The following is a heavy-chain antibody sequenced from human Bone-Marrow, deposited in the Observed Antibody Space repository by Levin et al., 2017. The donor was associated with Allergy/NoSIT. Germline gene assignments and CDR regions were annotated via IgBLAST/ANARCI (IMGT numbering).Heavy chain of an antibody. Sequence: SETLSLTCTVSGGSISSGNYYWSWIRQFPGKGLEWIGYIYYNGSAYYNPSLKSRPTMTVDTSRNQFSLDLSSVAAADTAVYYCSSLRGERNFGYYYYYGMEDWGPGTTVIVSS. CDR2: IYYNGSA. D-gene: IGHD1-1*01. CDR3: SSLRGERNFGYYYYYGMED. CDR1: GGSISSGNYY. J-gene: IGHJ6*02. V-gene: IGHV4-30-4*01.